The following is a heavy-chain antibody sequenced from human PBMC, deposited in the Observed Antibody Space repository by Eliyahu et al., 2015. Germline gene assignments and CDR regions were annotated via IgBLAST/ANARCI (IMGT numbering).Heavy chain of an antibody. D-gene: IGHD3-10*01. CDR1: GFTFXSYT. J-gene: IGHJ4*02. CDR2: LSSSGANT. V-gene: IGHV3-23*04. Sequence: EVQLVESGGGLVQPGGSLRLSCGASGFTFXSYTMNWVRQAPGKGLGWVSGLSSSGANTYYADSVKGRFTISRDNSKNTLYLQMNSLRAEDTAVYYCARPSYGSGGGLFDYWGLGTLVTVSS. CDR3: ARPSYGSGGGLFDY.